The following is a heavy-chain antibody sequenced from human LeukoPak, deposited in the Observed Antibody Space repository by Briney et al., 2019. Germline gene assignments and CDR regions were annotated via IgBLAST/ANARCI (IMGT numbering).Heavy chain of an antibody. CDR1: CGSISYYY. J-gene: IGHJ3*02. V-gene: IGHV4-59*08. CDR2: VYYSGST. CDR3: ARHAYCGGDCFGGAFEI. Sequence: SETLSLTCTVSCGSISYYYWSWIRQPPGKGLEWIGYVYYSGSTSYNPSLKSRVTISLDASKHQFSLKLNSVTAADTAVYYCARHAYCGGDCFGGAFEIWGQGTMVTVSS. D-gene: IGHD2-21*02.